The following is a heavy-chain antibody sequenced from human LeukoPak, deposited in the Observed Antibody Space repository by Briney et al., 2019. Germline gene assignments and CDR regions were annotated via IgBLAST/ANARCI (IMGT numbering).Heavy chain of an antibody. J-gene: IGHJ3*01. CDR3: ARDRNDDILTDYYYDAFAF. CDR1: GGSISSSSYY. V-gene: IGHV4-39*07. CDR2: IYYSGTA. D-gene: IGHD3-9*01. Sequence: SETLSLTCTVSGGSISSSSYYWGWIRQPPGKGLEWIGSIYYSGTAYYNRSLKSRVTISVDTSKNQFSLKLSSVTAADTAVYYCARDRNDDILTDYYYDAFAFWGQGTMVTVSS.